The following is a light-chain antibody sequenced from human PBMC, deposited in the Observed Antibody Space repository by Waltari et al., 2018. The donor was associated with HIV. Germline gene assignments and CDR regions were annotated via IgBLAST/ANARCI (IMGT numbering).Light chain of an antibody. CDR3: QAWDSSTVV. J-gene: IGLJ2*01. CDR2: HDI. CDR1: KLGDKY. Sequence: SYELTQPPSVSVSPGQTASITCSGDKLGDKYACWYQQKPGQSPVLVIYHDIQRPSGIPERFSGSNSGNTATLTISGTQARDEADYYCQAWDSSTVVFGGGTKLTVL. V-gene: IGLV3-1*01.